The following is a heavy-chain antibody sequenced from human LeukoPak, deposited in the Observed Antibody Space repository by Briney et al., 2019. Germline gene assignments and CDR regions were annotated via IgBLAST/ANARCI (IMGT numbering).Heavy chain of an antibody. CDR2: ISSSSSDI. CDR3: ARILRPYYDSSGNFDY. J-gene: IGHJ4*02. D-gene: IGHD3-22*01. CDR1: GFSFSSYS. V-gene: IGHV3-21*01. Sequence: GGSLRLSCAASGFSFSSYSMNWVRQAPGKGLEWVSSISSSSSDIYYAESVKGRFTISRDNAKNSLYLQMNGLRAEDTAVYYCARILRPYYDSSGNFDYWGQGTLVTVSS.